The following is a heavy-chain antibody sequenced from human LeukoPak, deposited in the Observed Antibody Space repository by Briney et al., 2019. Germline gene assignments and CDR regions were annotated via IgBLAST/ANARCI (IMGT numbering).Heavy chain of an antibody. CDR1: GFTFDDYA. J-gene: IGHJ6*02. CDR2: ISWNSGSI. CDR3: ASLYSSSKTYYGMDV. Sequence: PGRSLRLSCAASGFTFDDYAMHWVRQAPGKGLEWVSGISWNSGSIGYADSVKGRFTISRDNAKNSLYLQMNSLRAEDTAVYYCASLYSSSKTYYGMDVWGQGTTVTVSS. V-gene: IGHV3-9*01. D-gene: IGHD6-13*01.